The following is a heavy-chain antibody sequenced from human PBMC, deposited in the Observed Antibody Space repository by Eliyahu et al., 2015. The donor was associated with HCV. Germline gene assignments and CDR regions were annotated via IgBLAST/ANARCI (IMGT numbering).Heavy chain of an antibody. CDR1: EYTFATYW. Sequence: QVQLMQSGAEXKKPGAXVKVSCKTSEYTFATYWIHWVRQAPGQGFDWMGVISPNGGSARSAPKFEGRVKMTADTSTSTVYMELSSLRSEDTAVYYCAREVEMSFIRNFDHWGQGTLVTVSS. V-gene: IGHV1-46*01. CDR3: AREVEMSFIRNFDH. D-gene: IGHD2-21*01. CDR2: ISPNGGSA. J-gene: IGHJ4*02.